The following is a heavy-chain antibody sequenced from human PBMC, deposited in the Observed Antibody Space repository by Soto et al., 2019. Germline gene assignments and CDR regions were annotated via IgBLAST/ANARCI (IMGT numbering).Heavy chain of an antibody. CDR3: ARVNSSRMVITENWFDF. D-gene: IGHD3-22*01. CDR1: GGSISSGGYY. Sequence: SETLSLTCTVSGGSISSGGYYWSWIRQHPGKGLEWIGYIYYSGSTYYNPSLKSRVTISVDTSKNQFSLKLSSVTAADTAVYYCARVNSSRMVITENWFDFWGRGLPVTVSS. V-gene: IGHV4-31*03. CDR2: IYYSGST. J-gene: IGHJ5*01.